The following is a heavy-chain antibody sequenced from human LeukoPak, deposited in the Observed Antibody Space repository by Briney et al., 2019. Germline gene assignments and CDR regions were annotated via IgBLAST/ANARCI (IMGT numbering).Heavy chain of an antibody. CDR2: IYYSGST. J-gene: IGHJ6*03. Sequence: SETLSLTCTVSGGSISSSSYYWGWIRQPPGKGLEWIGSIYYSGSTYYNPSLKSRVTISVDTSKNQFSLKLSSVTAADTAVYYCARDVALDSSSWDYYYYYMDVWGKGTTVTVSS. CDR3: ARDVALDSSSWDYYYYYMDV. CDR1: GGSISSSSYY. V-gene: IGHV4-39*07. D-gene: IGHD6-6*01.